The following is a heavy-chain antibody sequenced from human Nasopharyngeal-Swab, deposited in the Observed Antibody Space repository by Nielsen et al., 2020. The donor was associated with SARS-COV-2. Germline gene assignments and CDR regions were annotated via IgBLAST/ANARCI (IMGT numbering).Heavy chain of an antibody. CDR3: TTDPDDWVDY. D-gene: IGHD3-16*01. Sequence: GESLKISCAASEFTFSNAWMSWVRQAPGKGLEWVGRIKSKTDGGTTDYAAPVKGRFTISRDDSKNTLYLQMNSLKTEDTAVYYCTTDPDDWVDYWGQGTLVTVSS. J-gene: IGHJ4*02. V-gene: IGHV3-15*01. CDR1: EFTFSNAW. CDR2: IKSKTDGGTT.